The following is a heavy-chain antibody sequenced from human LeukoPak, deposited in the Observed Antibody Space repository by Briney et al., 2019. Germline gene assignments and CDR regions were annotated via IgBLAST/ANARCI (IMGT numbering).Heavy chain of an antibody. CDR3: ARDKIDGDSFFVY. Sequence: PGGSLRLSCAASGFTVSSNYMSWVRQAPGKGLEWVSVIYSGGSTYYADSVKGRFTISRDNAKNSVYLQMNSLSAEDTAVYYCARDKIDGDSFFVYWGQGTLVTVSS. CDR2: IYSGGST. CDR1: GFTVSSNY. J-gene: IGHJ4*02. D-gene: IGHD4-17*01. V-gene: IGHV3-53*01.